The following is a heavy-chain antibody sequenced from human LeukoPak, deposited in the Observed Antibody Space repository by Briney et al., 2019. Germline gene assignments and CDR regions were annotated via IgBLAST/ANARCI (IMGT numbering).Heavy chain of an antibody. Sequence: SETLSLTCAVYGGSFSGYYWSWIRQPPGKGLEWIGEINHSGRTNYNPSLKSRVTMSVDTSKKQFSLYLSSVTAADTAIYYCARDHRLRGSHCYYMDVWGKGTTVTISS. J-gene: IGHJ6*03. CDR3: ARDHRLRGSHCYYMDV. D-gene: IGHD4-17*01. V-gene: IGHV4-34*01. CDR2: INHSGRT. CDR1: GGSFSGYY.